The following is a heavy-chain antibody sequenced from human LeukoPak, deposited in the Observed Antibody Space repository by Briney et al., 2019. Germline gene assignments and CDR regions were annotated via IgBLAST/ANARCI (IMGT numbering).Heavy chain of an antibody. Sequence: SVKVSCKASGGTFSSYAISWVRQAPGQGLEWMGGIIPIFGTANYAQKFQGRVTITTDESTSTAYMELSSLRSEDTAVYYCARSPSFDYGGNLPQKNYYYYYMDVWGKGTTVTVSS. CDR3: ARSPSFDYGGNLPQKNYYYYYMDV. CDR2: IIPIFGTA. V-gene: IGHV1-69*05. J-gene: IGHJ6*03. CDR1: GGTFSSYA. D-gene: IGHD4-23*01.